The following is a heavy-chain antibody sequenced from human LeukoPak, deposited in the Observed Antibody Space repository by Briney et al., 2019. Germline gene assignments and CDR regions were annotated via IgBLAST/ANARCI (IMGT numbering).Heavy chain of an antibody. D-gene: IGHD3-22*01. CDR1: GGSISSGGYS. V-gene: IGHV4-30-2*01. J-gene: IGHJ4*02. CDR3: ARSDYYDSSGYSY. Sequence: SETLSLTCAVSGGSISSGGYSWSWIRQPPGKGLEWIGYIYHSGSTYYNPSLKSRVTVSVDRSKNQFSLKLSPVTAADTAVYYCARSDYYDSSGYSYWGQGTLVTVSS. CDR2: IYHSGST.